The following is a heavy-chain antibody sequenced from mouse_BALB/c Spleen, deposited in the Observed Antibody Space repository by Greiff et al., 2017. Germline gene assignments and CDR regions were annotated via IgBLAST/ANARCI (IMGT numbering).Heavy chain of an antibody. D-gene: IGHD5-1*01. J-gene: IGHJ3*01. CDR2: INPSSGYT. CDR1: GYTFTSYT. V-gene: IGHV1-4*01. CDR3: GRWRTYDEAY. Sequence: QVQLQQSGAELARPGASVKMSCKASGYTFTSYTLHWVKQRPGQGLEWIGYINPSSGYTNYNQKFNDKATLTADKSSSTAYMQLSSLTSEDSAVYYCGRWRTYDEAYWGQGTLVTVSA.